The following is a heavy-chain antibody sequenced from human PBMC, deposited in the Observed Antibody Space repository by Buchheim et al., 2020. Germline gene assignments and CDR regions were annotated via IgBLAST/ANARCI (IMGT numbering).Heavy chain of an antibody. CDR3: ARTDSSGYPQYYFDH. J-gene: IGHJ4*02. D-gene: IGHD3-22*01. V-gene: IGHV4-4*02. CDR2: ISLSGNT. Sequence: QVLLEESGPGLVKPSGTLSLTCAVSGVSISSSNWWSWVCQPPGKGLEWIGEISLSGNTNYNPSLKSRVTISMDRSKNQFSLNLTSVTAADTAVYYCARTDSSGYPQYYFDHWGQGTL. CDR1: GVSISSSNW.